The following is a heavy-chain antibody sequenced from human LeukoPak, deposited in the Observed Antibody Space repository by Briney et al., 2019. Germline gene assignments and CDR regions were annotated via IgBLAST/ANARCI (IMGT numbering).Heavy chain of an antibody. CDR2: IYYSGST. V-gene: IGHV4-39*01. CDR1: GGSISSSSCN. CDR3: ARRQWPYYFDY. D-gene: IGHD6-19*01. J-gene: IGHJ4*02. Sequence: SETLSLTCTVSGGSISSSSCNWVWKRHPQGKELEWIGSIYYSGSTYYNPSLKSRVTISVDTSKNQFSLKLSSVTAADTAVYYCARRQWPYYFDYWGQGTLVTVSS.